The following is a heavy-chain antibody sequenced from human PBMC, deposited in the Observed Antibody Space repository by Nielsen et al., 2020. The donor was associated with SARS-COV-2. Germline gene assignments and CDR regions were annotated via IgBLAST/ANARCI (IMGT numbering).Heavy chain of an antibody. J-gene: IGHJ5*02. CDR3: ARDPPWFDP. V-gene: IGHV3-23*01. CDR2: ISGNDNST. Sequence: GESLKISCVASGFTFSSHAFSWVRRAPGKGLEWVSGISGNDNSTFYADSVKGRFTISRDNSKNTVFLQMDGLRADDTATYYCARDPPWFDPWGQGTLATVSS. CDR1: GFTFSSHA.